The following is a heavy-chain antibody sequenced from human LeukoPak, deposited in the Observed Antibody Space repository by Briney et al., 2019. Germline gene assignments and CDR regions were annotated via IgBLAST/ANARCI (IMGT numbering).Heavy chain of an antibody. CDR1: GFTFSSYA. CDR2: ISYDGSNK. CDR3: ASLLPHYDYVWGSPYGMDV. V-gene: IGHV3-30-3*01. J-gene: IGHJ6*02. D-gene: IGHD3-16*01. Sequence: GGSLRLSCAASGFTFSSYAMHWVRQAPGKGLEWVAVISYDGSNKYYADSVKGRFTISRDNSKNTLYLQMNSLRAEDTAVYYCASLLPHYDYVWGSPYGMDVWGQGTTVTVSS.